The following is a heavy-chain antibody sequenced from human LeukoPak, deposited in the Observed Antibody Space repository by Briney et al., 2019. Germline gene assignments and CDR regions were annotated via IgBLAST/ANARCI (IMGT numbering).Heavy chain of an antibody. CDR2: MNPNSGNT. J-gene: IGHJ6*03. Sequence: ASVKVSCKASGYTFTSYDINWVRQATGQGLEWMGWMNPNSGNTGYAQKFQGRVTMTRNTSISTAYMELSSLRSEDTAVYYCARGHYGPTMIVFYYFYMDVWGKETTVTVSS. V-gene: IGHV1-8*01. CDR3: ARGHYGPTMIVFYYFYMDV. CDR1: GYTFTSYD. D-gene: IGHD3-10*01.